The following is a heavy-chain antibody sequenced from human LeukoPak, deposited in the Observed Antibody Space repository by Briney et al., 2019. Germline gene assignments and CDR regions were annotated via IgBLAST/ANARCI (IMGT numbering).Heavy chain of an antibody. CDR2: IKSGGSST. J-gene: IGHJ4*02. CDR1: GFTFSSYW. V-gene: IGHV3-74*01. CDR3: ARAYNSHFDY. D-gene: IGHD1-1*01. Sequence: GGSLRLSCAASGFTFSSYWMHWVRQAPGKGLVCVSRIKSGGSSTSYADSVKGRFTISRDDAKNTLYLQMNSLRAEDTAVYYCARAYNSHFDYWGQGALVTVSS.